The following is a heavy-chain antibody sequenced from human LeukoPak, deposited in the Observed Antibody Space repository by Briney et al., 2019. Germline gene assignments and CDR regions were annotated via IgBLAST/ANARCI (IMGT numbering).Heavy chain of an antibody. CDR2: ISSSGTYK. V-gene: IGHV3-21*01. CDR1: GFTFCSYS. D-gene: IGHD6-19*01. CDR3: AKGKDSVAGATNDY. Sequence: GGSLRLSCAVSGFTFCSYSMSWVRQAPGKGLEWVSSISSSGTYKYYADSVKGRFTISRDNAKNSLYLQMNSLRAEDTAVYYCAKGKDSVAGATNDYWGQGTLVTVSS. J-gene: IGHJ4*02.